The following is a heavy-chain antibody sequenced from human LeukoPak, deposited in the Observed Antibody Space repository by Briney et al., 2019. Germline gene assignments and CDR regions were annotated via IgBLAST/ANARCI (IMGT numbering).Heavy chain of an antibody. D-gene: IGHD2-2*01. CDR1: GGSISSSSYY. CDR3: ARRPSLKGQLLLDY. Sequence: SETLSLTCTVSGGSISSSSYYWGWIRQPPGKGLEWIGSIYYSGSTYYNPSLKSRVTISVDTSKNQFSLKLSSVTAADMAVYYCARRPSLKGQLLLDYWGQGTLVTVSS. J-gene: IGHJ4*02. CDR2: IYYSGST. V-gene: IGHV4-39*01.